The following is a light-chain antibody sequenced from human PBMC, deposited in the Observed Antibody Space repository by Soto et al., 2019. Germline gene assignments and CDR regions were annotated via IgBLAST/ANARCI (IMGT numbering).Light chain of an antibody. CDR1: QNINNW. Sequence: EIQMTQSPSTLSASIGDRVTITCRASQNINNWIAWYQQKPGKAPKFLIYDASTLESGVPSRFSGSGFGTEFSLTISSLQPDDFGSYYCQHMRTFAQGTKVDI. J-gene: IGKJ1*01. CDR2: DAS. CDR3: QHMRT. V-gene: IGKV1-5*01.